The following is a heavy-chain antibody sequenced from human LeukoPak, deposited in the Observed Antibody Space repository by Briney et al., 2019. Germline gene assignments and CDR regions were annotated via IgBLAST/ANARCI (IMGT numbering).Heavy chain of an antibody. D-gene: IGHD3-22*01. V-gene: IGHV3-15*01. Sequence: PGGSLRLSCAASGFTFNNAWMTWVRQAPGKGLGWVGRIKSKTDGGTTYYAAPVRGRFTISRDDSKNTLFLQMNSLKIDDTAVYYCATDVTTSGAPDSWGQGTLVTVSS. CDR1: GFTFNNAW. CDR2: IKSKTDGGTT. J-gene: IGHJ4*02. CDR3: ATDVTTSGAPDS.